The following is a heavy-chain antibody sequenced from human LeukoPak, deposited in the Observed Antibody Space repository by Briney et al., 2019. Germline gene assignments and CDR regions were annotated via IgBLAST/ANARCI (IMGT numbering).Heavy chain of an antibody. CDR1: GYTFTSYG. D-gene: IGHD6-6*01. J-gene: IGHJ6*03. V-gene: IGHV1-18*01. CDR3: ARDTLGELVVQPSYYYYMDV. Sequence: ASVKVSCKASGYTFTSYGISWVRQAPGQGLEWMGWISTYNGNTNYAQKLQGRVTMTRDTSISTAYMELSRLRSDDTAVYYCARDTLGELVVQPSYYYYMDVWGKGTTVTVSS. CDR2: ISTYNGNT.